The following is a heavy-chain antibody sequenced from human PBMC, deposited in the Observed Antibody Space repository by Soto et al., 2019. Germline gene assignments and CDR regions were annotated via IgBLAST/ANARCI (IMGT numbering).Heavy chain of an antibody. D-gene: IGHD4-17*01. Sequence: PGGSLRLSCAASGFTFSSYTMNWVRQAPGKGLEWVSSISSSSSYIYYADSMKGRFTISRDNAKNSLYLQMNSLRAEDTAVYYCAREDAGDYHGMDVWGQGTTVTVSS. CDR3: AREDAGDYHGMDV. CDR2: ISSSSSYI. V-gene: IGHV3-21*01. CDR1: GFTFSSYT. J-gene: IGHJ6*02.